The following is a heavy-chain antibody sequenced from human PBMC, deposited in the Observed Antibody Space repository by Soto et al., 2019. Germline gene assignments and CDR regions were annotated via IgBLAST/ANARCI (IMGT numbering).Heavy chain of an antibody. CDR2: IIPIFDTA. D-gene: IGHD2-2*01. V-gene: IGHV1-69*13. Sequence: SVKVSCKTSGGTFSSYAISWVRQAPGQGLEWMGGIIPIFDTANYAQKFQGRVTITADESTSTAYMELSSLRSEDTAVYYCARHDCISSSCYYYYYYSMDVWGRGTTVTGSS. CDR1: GGTFSSYA. CDR3: ARHDCISSSCYYYYYYSMDV. J-gene: IGHJ6*02.